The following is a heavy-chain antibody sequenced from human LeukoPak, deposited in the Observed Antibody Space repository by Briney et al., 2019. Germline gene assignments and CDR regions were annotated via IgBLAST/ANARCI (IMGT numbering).Heavy chain of an antibody. V-gene: IGHV4-39*07. CDR1: GGSISSSSYY. J-gene: IGHJ4*02. CDR2: IYYSGST. Sequence: PSETLSLTCTVSGGSISSSSYYWGWIRQPPGKGLEWIGSIYYSGSTYYNPSLKSRVTISVDTSKNQFSLKLSSVTAADTAVYYCARGRGSSSWYYRGRDYWGQGTLVTVSS. D-gene: IGHD6-13*01. CDR3: ARGRGSSSWYYRGRDY.